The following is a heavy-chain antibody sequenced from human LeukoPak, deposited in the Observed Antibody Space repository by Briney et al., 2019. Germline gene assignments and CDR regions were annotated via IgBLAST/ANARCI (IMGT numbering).Heavy chain of an antibody. Sequence: GESLKVTCQASRLTFKPYWIAWVCQMLGFGLLWMGRVYPADSDTKYSPSFQGQVTISADKSINTAYLQWDTLQASDTAKYYCVRLGAVARGIDYWGQGTMVTVSS. CDR2: VYPADSDT. J-gene: IGHJ4*02. D-gene: IGHD1-26*01. CDR1: RLTFKPYW. CDR3: VRLGAVARGIDY. V-gene: IGHV5-51*01.